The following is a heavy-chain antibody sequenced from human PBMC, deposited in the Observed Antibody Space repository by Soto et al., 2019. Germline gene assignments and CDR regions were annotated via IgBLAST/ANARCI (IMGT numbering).Heavy chain of an antibody. Sequence: SVKVSCKTSGFTFSSYAFSWVRQAPGQGLEWMGGIIPFFGTPNYAQKFQGRVNITADRSTSTAYMELSSLRSEDTAVYYCAGDKGAYYSHFVSWGQGTLVTVSS. V-gene: IGHV1-69*06. J-gene: IGHJ4*02. CDR2: IIPFFGTP. CDR1: GFTFSSYA. CDR3: AGDKGAYYSHFVS. D-gene: IGHD3-22*01.